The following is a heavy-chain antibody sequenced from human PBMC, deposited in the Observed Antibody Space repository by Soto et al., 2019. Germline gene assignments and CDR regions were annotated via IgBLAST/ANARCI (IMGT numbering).Heavy chain of an antibody. V-gene: IGHV4-39*01. D-gene: IGHD2-15*01. CDR3: GAYCSSGQSNTFDI. Sequence: SETLSLTCSVSGGSIGSSSYYFGWIRQPPGKGLEWIGSLYYTGTTYYNSSLKSRVTISADKSQNQFSLRLSSVTAADTAVYYCGAYCSSGQSNTFDIWGQGTMVTVSS. CDR1: GGSIGSSSYY. CDR2: LYYTGTT. J-gene: IGHJ3*02.